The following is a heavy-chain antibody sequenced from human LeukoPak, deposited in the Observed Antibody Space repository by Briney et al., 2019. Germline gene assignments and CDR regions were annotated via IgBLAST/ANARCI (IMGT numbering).Heavy chain of an antibody. CDR2: IIPIFGTA. CDR3: AIGGSFLFFDY. Sequence: SVKVSCKASGGTFSSYAISWVRQAPGQGLEWMGGIIPIFGTANYAQKFQGRVTITADESTSTAYMELSSLRSDDTAVYYCAIGGSFLFFDYWGQGTLVTVSS. D-gene: IGHD1-26*01. J-gene: IGHJ4*02. V-gene: IGHV1-69*01. CDR1: GGTFSSYA.